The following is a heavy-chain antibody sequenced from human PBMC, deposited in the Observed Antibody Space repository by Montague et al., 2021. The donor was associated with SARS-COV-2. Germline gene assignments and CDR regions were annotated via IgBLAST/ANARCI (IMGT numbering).Heavy chain of an antibody. CDR2: ISYDAYNS. Sequence: SLRLSCAASGFNFGSFAMHWVRQAPGKGLEWVALISYDAYNSDYRDSVKGRFTISRDNSKNMLFLQMSGLRLDDTAVYYCASGHYGAKTNGMDVWGQGTTVIVSS. J-gene: IGHJ6*02. CDR1: GFNFGSFA. D-gene: IGHD4-23*01. CDR3: ASGHYGAKTNGMDV. V-gene: IGHV3-30*04.